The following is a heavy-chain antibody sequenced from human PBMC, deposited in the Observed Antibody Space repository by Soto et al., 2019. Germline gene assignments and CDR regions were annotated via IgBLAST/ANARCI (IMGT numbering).Heavy chain of an antibody. Sequence: EASVKVSCKASGGTFSSYAISWVRQAPGQGLEWMGGIIPIFGTANYAQKFQGRVTITADESTSTAYMELSSLRSEDTAVYYCWGSGSYYNVYYYYGMDVWGQGTTVTVSS. CDR3: WGSGSYYNVYYYYGMDV. J-gene: IGHJ6*02. D-gene: IGHD3-10*01. CDR2: IIPIFGTA. CDR1: GGTFSSYA. V-gene: IGHV1-69*13.